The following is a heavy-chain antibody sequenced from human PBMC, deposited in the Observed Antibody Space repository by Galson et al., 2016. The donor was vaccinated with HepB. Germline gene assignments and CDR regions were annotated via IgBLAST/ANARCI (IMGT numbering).Heavy chain of an antibody. D-gene: IGHD1-26*01. CDR2: ISAEGHKQ. Sequence: SLRLSCAASGFTFNSFGIHWVRQAPGKGLEWVAVISAEGHKQYYAHSVKGRFTISRDNSKNTLDLQMSSLRPEDTAVYYCAKLGSGTYSNHWGRGTLVIVSS. V-gene: IGHV3-30*18. CDR3: AKLGSGTYSNH. CDR1: GFTFNSFG. J-gene: IGHJ1*01.